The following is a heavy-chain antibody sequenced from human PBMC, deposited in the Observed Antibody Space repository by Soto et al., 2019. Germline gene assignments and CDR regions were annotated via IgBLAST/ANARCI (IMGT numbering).Heavy chain of an antibody. Sequence: LQQWGAGLLKPSETLSLTCGVYAGSFSGFYWTWIRQPPGQGLEWIGEINHGGSTNQNPSLKIRVTMSVDTSKNQFSLKLSSVTAADTAVYFCARGDTVTGKNVFDFWGQGTMVTVSS. CDR3: ARGDTVTGKNVFDF. J-gene: IGHJ3*01. CDR2: INHGGST. CDR1: AGSFSGFY. V-gene: IGHV4-34*02.